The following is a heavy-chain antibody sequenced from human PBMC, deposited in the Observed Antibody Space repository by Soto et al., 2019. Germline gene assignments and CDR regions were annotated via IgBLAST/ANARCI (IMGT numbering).Heavy chain of an antibody. J-gene: IGHJ6*02. CDR3: AREGGYFDTSGYGLYKYNAVEV. Sequence: LSVSFXFAFCAIIRSFCRLIGQASGWGLEWIGRIYITGSTNYNPSLKSRVTMSLDTSRNQLSLKLRSVTDAETAVYYCAREGGYFDTSGYGLYKYNAVEVWGQGTTVTVSS. D-gene: IGHD3-22*01. V-gene: IGHV4-4*07. CDR1: FCAIIRSF. CDR2: IYITGST.